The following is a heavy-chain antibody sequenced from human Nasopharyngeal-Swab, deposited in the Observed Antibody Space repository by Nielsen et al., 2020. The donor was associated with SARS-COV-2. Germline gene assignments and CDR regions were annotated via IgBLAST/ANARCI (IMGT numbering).Heavy chain of an antibody. CDR2: INGDGSST. D-gene: IGHD1-7*01. V-gene: IGHV3-74*01. J-gene: IGHJ4*02. CDR1: GFTFSTYW. Sequence: GESLKISCAASGFTFSTYWVHWVRQVPGKGLVWVSRINGDGSSTSYADSLKGRFTISRDNAKNTLYLQMNSLRVEDTAVYYCTRAGNYRHDYWGQGTLVTVSS. CDR3: TRAGNYRHDY.